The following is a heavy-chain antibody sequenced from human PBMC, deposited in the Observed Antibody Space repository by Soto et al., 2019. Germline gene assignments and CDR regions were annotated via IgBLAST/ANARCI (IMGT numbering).Heavy chain of an antibody. V-gene: IGHV4-59*01. J-gene: IGHJ4*02. CDR1: GGSISSYY. CDR3: ARTNYDSIDY. CDR2: IYYSGST. Sequence: SETLSLTCTVSGGSISSYYWSWIRQPPGKGLEWIGYIYYSGSTNYNPSLKSRVTISVDTSKNQFSLKLSSVTAADTAVYYCARTNYDSIDYWGQGTLVTVSS. D-gene: IGHD3-22*01.